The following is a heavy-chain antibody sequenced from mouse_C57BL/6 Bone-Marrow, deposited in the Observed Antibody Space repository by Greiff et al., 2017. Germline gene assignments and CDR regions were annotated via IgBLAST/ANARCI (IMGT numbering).Heavy chain of an antibody. D-gene: IGHD1-1*01. J-gene: IGHJ2*01. CDR2: IDPSDSYT. V-gene: IGHV1-50*01. CDR1: GYTFTSYW. CDR3: ASGGDYGSSYYFDY. Sequence: VQLQQPGAELVKPGASVKLSCKASGYTFTSYWLQWVKQRPGQGLEWIGEIDPSDSYTNYNQKFKGKATLTVDTSSSTAYLQLSSLTSEDSAVYYCASGGDYGSSYYFDYWGQGTTLTVSS.